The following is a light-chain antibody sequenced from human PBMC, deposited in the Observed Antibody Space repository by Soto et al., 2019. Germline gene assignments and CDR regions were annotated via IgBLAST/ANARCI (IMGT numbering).Light chain of an antibody. J-gene: IGKJ1*01. CDR3: QHYNSYSEA. CDR1: QTISSW. V-gene: IGKV1-5*03. CDR2: KAS. Sequence: DIQMTQSPSSLSASVGDRVTITCRASQTISSWLAWYQQKPGKAPKLLIYKASTLKSGVPSRFRGSGSGPEFTLTISSLQPDDFATYYCQHYNSYSEAFGQGTKVDIK.